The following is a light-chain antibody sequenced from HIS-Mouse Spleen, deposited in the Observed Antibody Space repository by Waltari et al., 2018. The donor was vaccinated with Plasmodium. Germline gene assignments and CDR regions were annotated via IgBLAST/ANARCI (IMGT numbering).Light chain of an antibody. CDR2: GAS. CDR3: QQYNNWSFT. J-gene: IGKJ3*01. Sequence: EIVMTQSPATLSVSPGERATLSCRASQSVSRNLAWYQQKPCQAPRVLIYGASTRATGIPASFSGSGSGTEFTLTISSLQSEDFAVYYCQQYNNWSFTFGPGTKVDIK. V-gene: IGKV3-15*01. CDR1: QSVSRN.